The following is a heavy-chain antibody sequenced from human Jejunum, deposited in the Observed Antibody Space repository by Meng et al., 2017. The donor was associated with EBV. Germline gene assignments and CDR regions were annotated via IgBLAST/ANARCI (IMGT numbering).Heavy chain of an antibody. CDR1: GFSLTPSGVG. Sequence: LKALGPPLRKPPPTPPLTCTFSGFSLTPSGVGVGWIRQPPGKAPEWLALIYWDDDKRYSPSLKSRLTITKDTSKNQVVLTMTNMDPVDTGTYFCAHSPMRTSSSGYPRGFDYWGQGTLVTVSS. CDR3: AHSPMRTSSSGYPRGFDY. V-gene: IGHV2-5*02. D-gene: IGHD5-12*01. CDR2: IYWDDDK. J-gene: IGHJ4*02.